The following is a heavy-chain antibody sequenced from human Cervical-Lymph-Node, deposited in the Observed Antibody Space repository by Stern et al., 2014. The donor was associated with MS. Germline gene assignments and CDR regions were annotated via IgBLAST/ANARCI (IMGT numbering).Heavy chain of an antibody. D-gene: IGHD1-1*01. CDR3: ARDNDDNGMDV. J-gene: IGHJ6*02. CDR2: FIPLFGTT. Sequence: QVQLVQSGAEVKKPGSSVKVSCTASGDTFINFGISWVRQAPGQWLEWMGGFIPLFGTTEYVEKFQGRLTINADESATTVYMELSSLRSEDTAVYYCARDNDDNGMDVWGQGTTVIVSS. V-gene: IGHV1-69*01. CDR1: GDTFINFG.